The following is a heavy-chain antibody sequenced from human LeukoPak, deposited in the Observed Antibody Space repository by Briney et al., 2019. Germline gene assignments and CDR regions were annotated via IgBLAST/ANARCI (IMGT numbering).Heavy chain of an antibody. CDR1: GGSFSGYY. D-gene: IGHD4-17*01. Sequence: SETLSLTCAVSGGSFSGYYWSWIRQPPGKGLEWIGEINHSGSTNYNPSLKSRVTISVDTSKNQFSLKLSSVTAADTAVYYCARRRTTVTRLTSNAFDIWGQGTMVTVSS. CDR2: INHSGST. J-gene: IGHJ3*02. CDR3: ARRRTTVTRLTSNAFDI. V-gene: IGHV4-34*01.